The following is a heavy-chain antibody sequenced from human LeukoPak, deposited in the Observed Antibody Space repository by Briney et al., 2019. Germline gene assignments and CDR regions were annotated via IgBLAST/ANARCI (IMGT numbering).Heavy chain of an antibody. V-gene: IGHV3-30*02. CDR1: GFTFSSYD. D-gene: IGHD6-13*01. J-gene: IGHJ4*02. CDR3: ARDSIRQQLYYFDY. Sequence: GGSLRLSCAASGFTFSSYDMHWVRQAPGKGLEWVAFMQYDGSIKYYADSVKGRFTISRDDSKNTLYLQMDSLRADDTAVYFCARDSIRQQLYYFDYWGRGTLVTVSS. CDR2: MQYDGSIK.